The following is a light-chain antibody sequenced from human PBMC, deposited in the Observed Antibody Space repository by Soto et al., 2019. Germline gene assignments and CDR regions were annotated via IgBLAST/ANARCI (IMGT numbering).Light chain of an antibody. CDR3: QQYDNSPIT. CDR2: GAS. J-gene: IGKJ5*01. Sequence: EIVMTQSPATLSVSPGERATFSCRASQSVSSNLAWYQQKPGQAPRLLIYGASIRATGIPARFSGSGSGTEFTLTISSLEPEDFAVYYCQQYDNSPITFGQGTRLEIK. CDR1: QSVSSN. V-gene: IGKV3-15*01.